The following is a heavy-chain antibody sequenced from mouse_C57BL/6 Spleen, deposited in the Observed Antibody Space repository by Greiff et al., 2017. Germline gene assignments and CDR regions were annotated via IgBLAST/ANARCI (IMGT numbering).Heavy chain of an antibody. J-gene: IGHJ4*01. CDR2: INPNNGGT. CDR1: GYTFTDYN. V-gene: IGHV1-18*01. CDR3: ARVDYDEEGAMDY. D-gene: IGHD2-4*01. Sequence: EVQLVESGPELVKPGASVKIPCKASGYTFTDYNMDWVKQSHGKSLEWIGDINPNNGGTIYNQKFKGKATLTVDKSSSTAYMELRSLTSEDTAVYYCARVDYDEEGAMDYWGQGTSVTVSS.